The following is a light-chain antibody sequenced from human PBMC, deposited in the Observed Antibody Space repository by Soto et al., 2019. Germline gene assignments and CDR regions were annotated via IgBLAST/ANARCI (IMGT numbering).Light chain of an antibody. V-gene: IGLV1-40*01. CDR3: QSYDSSLGGGV. J-gene: IGLJ3*02. Sequence: QSALTQPPSVSGAPGQRVTISCTGSSSNIGAGYDVHWYQQLPGTAPKLLIYGNSNRPSGVPDRFSGSKSGTSASLAITGLQAEDEADYYGQSYDSSLGGGVFGGGTQLTVL. CDR2: GNS. CDR1: SSNIGAGYD.